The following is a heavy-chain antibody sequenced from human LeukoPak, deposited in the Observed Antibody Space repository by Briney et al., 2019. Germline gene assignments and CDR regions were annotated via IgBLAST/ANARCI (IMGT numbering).Heavy chain of an antibody. D-gene: IGHD3-3*01. Sequence: ASVKVSCKASGYTFTSYGISWVRQAPGQGLEWMGWISAYNGNTNYAQKLQGRITMTTDTSTSTAYMELRSLRSDDTAVYYCARDRGYYDFWSGYYPQGNYYGMDAWGQGTTVTVSS. V-gene: IGHV1-18*01. CDR1: GYTFTSYG. J-gene: IGHJ6*02. CDR3: ARDRGYYDFWSGYYPQGNYYGMDA. CDR2: ISAYNGNT.